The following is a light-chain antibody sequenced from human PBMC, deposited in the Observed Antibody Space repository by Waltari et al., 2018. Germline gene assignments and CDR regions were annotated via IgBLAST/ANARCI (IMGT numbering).Light chain of an antibody. V-gene: IGLV2-8*01. CDR3: SSYAGDDNFEV. CDR1: SSDVGGYNY. Sequence: QSALTQPPSASGSPGQSVTISCTGTSSDVGGYNYVYWYQQHPGKAPKLMIYEVSKLPSGVPDRVSCCKSGNSASLTVSGLQAEDEADYYWSSYAGDDNFEVFGGGPKLTVL. J-gene: IGLJ3*02. CDR2: EVS.